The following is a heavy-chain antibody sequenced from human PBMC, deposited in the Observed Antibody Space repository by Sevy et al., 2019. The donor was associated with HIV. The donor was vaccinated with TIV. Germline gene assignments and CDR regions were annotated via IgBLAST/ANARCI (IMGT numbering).Heavy chain of an antibody. Sequence: SETLSLTCTVSGGSISSYYWTWIRQPPEKGLEWIGCMYDSGSTNYNPALKSRVTKSVDTSKNQLSLKLSSVTAADTAVYYCASGSGELVSWGQGTLVTVSS. CDR2: MYDSGST. J-gene: IGHJ5*02. CDR1: GGSISSYY. CDR3: ASGSGELVS. D-gene: IGHD1-26*01. V-gene: IGHV4-59*01.